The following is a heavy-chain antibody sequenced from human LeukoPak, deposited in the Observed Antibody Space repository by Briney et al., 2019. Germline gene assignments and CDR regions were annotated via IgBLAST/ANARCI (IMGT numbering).Heavy chain of an antibody. CDR1: GGSISSGDYY. D-gene: IGHD3-3*01. CDR2: IYYSGST. CDR3: XXXRGVWSGYFDY. V-gene: IGHV4-30-4*01. J-gene: IGHJ4*02. Sequence: SQTLSLTCTVSGGSISSGDYYWSWIRQPPGKGLEWIGYIYYSGSTDYNPSLKSRVTISVDTSKNQFSLKLSSVTAADTAVYXXXXXRGVWSGYFDYWGQGTLVTVSS.